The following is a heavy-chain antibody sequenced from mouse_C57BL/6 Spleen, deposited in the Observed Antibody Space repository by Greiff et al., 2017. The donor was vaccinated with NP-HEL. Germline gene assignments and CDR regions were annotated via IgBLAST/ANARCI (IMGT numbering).Heavy chain of an antibody. J-gene: IGHJ2*01. CDR3: ARSRGHSYYCDY. CDR2: INPYNGGT. Sequence: EVHLVESGPVLVKPGASVKMSCKASGYTFTDYYMNWVKQSHGKSLEWIGVINPYNGGTSYNQKFKGKATLTVDKSSSTAYMELNSLTSEDSAVYYCARSRGHSYYCDYGGQGTTLTVSS. V-gene: IGHV1-19*01. CDR1: GYTFTDYY.